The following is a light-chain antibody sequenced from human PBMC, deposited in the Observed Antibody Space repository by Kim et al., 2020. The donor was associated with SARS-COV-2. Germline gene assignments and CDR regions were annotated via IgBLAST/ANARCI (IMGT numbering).Light chain of an antibody. CDR2: AAS. J-gene: IGKJ3*01. Sequence: EIVLTQSPGTLSLSPGERATLSCRASQSVSTGSLAWYQQKPGQAPRLLIYAASSRATGIPDRFSGRGSGTDFTLTINRLEPEDFAVYYCQQYGNLLFSFGPGTKVDIK. V-gene: IGKV3-20*01. CDR3: QQYGNLLFS. CDR1: QSVSTGS.